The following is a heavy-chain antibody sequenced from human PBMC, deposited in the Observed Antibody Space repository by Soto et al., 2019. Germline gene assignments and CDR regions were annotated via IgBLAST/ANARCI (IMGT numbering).Heavy chain of an antibody. Sequence: ESGGGLVQPGGSLRLSCAASGFTFSSYAMSWVRQAPGKGLEWVSAISGSGGSTYYADSVKGRFTISRDNSKNTLYLQMNSLRAEDTAVYYCAKNKVVVTATEYYFDYWGQGTLVTVSS. V-gene: IGHV3-23*01. CDR2: ISGSGGST. D-gene: IGHD2-21*02. CDR3: AKNKVVVTATEYYFDY. CDR1: GFTFSSYA. J-gene: IGHJ4*02.